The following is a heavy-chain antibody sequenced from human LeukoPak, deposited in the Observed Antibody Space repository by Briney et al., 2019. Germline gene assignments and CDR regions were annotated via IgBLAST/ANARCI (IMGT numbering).Heavy chain of an antibody. J-gene: IGHJ4*02. Sequence: GSLRLSCAASGFTFSSYWMTWVRQPPGKGLEWIGEINHSGSTNYNPSLKSRVTISGDTSKNQSSLKLNSVTAADTAVYYCARGPRYSGSPVEYWGQGTLVTVSA. V-gene: IGHV4-34*01. D-gene: IGHD1-26*01. CDR3: ARGPRYSGSPVEY. CDR1: GFTFSSYW. CDR2: INHSGST.